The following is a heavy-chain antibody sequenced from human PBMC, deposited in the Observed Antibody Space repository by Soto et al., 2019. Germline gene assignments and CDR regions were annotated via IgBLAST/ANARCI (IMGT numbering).Heavy chain of an antibody. V-gene: IGHV3-21*06. J-gene: IGHJ4*02. Sequence: GSLRLSCAASGFTFTRHSMNWVRQAPGKGLEWVSSISSTTNYIYYGDSMKGRFTISRDNAKNSLYLEMNSLRAEDTAVYYCARESEDLTSNFDYWGQGTLVTVSA. CDR2: ISSTTNYI. CDR3: ARESEDLTSNFDY. CDR1: GFTFTRHS.